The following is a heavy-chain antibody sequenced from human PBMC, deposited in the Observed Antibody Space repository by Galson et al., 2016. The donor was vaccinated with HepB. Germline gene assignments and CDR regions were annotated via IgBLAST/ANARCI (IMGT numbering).Heavy chain of an antibody. Sequence: SLRLSCAASGSILRDYYMDWVRQAPGKGLEWVGRTRNRARSYTTDYVASVKGRFTISRDNSKSPVYLHMNGLKPEDTAIYYCTRTGLGDFDYWGRGTLVTVSS. CDR3: TRTGLGDFDY. J-gene: IGHJ4*02. V-gene: IGHV3-72*01. CDR2: TRNRARSYTT. CDR1: GSILRDYY.